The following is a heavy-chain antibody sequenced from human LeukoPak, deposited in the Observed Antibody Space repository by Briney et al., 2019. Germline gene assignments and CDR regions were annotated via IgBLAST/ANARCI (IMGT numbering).Heavy chain of an antibody. CDR1: GFTFSSYS. CDR3: ARVDSGSYLRYYYYYYYMDV. D-gene: IGHD1-26*01. V-gene: IGHV3-21*01. J-gene: IGHJ6*03. Sequence: GGSLRLSCAASGFTFSSYSMNWVRQAPGKGLEWVSSITSSNNYIYYGDSVKGRFTISRDDAKNSLFLQMNSLRAEDTAVYYCARVDSGSYLRYYYYYYYMDVWGKGTTVTVSS. CDR2: ITSSNNYI.